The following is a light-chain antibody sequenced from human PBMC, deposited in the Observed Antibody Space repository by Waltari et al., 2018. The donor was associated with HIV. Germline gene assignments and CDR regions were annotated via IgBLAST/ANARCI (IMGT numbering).Light chain of an antibody. CDR3: QQHGSSPYT. Sequence: EIVLTQSPGTLSLSPGERATLSCRAIQSVRSSYLAWYQQKPGQAPRLLIYGASNRATGIPDRFSGSGSGTDFTLTISRLEPEDFAVYYCQQHGSSPYTFGQGTKLEIK. CDR2: GAS. V-gene: IGKV3-20*01. J-gene: IGKJ2*01. CDR1: QSVRSSY.